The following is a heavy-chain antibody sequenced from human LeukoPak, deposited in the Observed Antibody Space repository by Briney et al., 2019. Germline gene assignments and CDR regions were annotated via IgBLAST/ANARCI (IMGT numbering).Heavy chain of an antibody. CDR3: ARNLQGTGAAELDY. V-gene: IGHV3-33*01. Sequence: GRSLRLSCAASGFTFSSYGMHWVRQAPGKGLEWVAVIWYDGSNKYYADSVKGRFTISRDNSKNTLYLQMNSLRAEDTAVYYCARNLQGTGAAELDYWGQGTLVTVSS. D-gene: IGHD6-19*01. J-gene: IGHJ4*02. CDR2: IWYDGSNK. CDR1: GFTFSSYG.